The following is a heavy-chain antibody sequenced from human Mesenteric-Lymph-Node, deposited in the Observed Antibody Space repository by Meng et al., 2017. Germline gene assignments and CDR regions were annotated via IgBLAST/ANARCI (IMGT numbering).Heavy chain of an antibody. V-gene: IGHV3-11*01. J-gene: IGHJ4*02. CDR3: ASLAPEVMGATIPLDY. CDR1: GFTFSDYY. D-gene: IGHD1-26*01. CDR2: ISSSGSTI. Sequence: GESLKISCAASGFTFSDYYMSWIRQAPGKGLEWVSYISSSGSTIYYADSVKGRFTISRDNAKNSLYLQMNSLRAEDTAVYYCASLAPEVMGATIPLDYWGQGTLVTVSS.